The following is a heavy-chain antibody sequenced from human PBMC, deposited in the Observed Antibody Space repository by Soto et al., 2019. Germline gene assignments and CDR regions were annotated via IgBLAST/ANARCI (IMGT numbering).Heavy chain of an antibody. CDR1: GVSTSNHY. Sequence: QVQLQESGPGLVKPSETLSLTCSVSGVSTSNHYWTWIRKRPGQGPEWIGCIYYRGTTNYNASFNSRVTLSVDTSKNQFSLKLTSVTTADTAVYYCARGGGSPYHDHEFDYWGQGILVTVSS. CDR3: ARGGGSPYHDHEFDY. V-gene: IGHV4-59*11. CDR2: IYYRGTT. D-gene: IGHD2-2*01. J-gene: IGHJ4*02.